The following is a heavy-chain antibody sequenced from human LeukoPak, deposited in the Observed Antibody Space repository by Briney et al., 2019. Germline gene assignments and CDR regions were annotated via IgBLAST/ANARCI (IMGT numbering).Heavy chain of an antibody. D-gene: IGHD6-13*01. J-gene: IGHJ3*02. V-gene: IGHV3-30-3*01. CDR1: GFTFSSYA. CDR3: ARGEAGSSSPNDI. Sequence: GRSLRLSCAASGFTFSSYAMHWVRQAPGKGLEWVAVISYDGSNKYYADSVKGRFTISRDNSKNTLYPQMNSLRAEDTAVYYCARGEAGSSSPNDIWGQGTMVTVSS. CDR2: ISYDGSNK.